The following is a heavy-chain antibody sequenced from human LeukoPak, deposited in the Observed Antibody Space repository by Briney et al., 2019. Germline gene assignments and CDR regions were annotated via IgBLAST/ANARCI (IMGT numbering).Heavy chain of an antibody. D-gene: IGHD4-17*01. V-gene: IGHV4-38-2*02. Sequence: PSETLSLTCTVSGYSISSGYYWGWIRQPPGKGLEWIGSIYHSGSTYYNPSLKSRVTISVDTSKNQFSLKLSSVTAADTAVYYCAREVARTDYGLGWFDPWGQGTLVTVSS. CDR2: IYHSGST. CDR1: GYSISSGYY. CDR3: AREVARTDYGLGWFDP. J-gene: IGHJ5*02.